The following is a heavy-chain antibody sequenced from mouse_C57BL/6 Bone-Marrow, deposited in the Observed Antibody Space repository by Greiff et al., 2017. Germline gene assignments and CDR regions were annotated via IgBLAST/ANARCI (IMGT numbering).Heavy chain of an antibody. CDR3: ANSDSSGYWFAD. CDR2: IYPGSGNT. D-gene: IGHD3-2*02. V-gene: IGHV1-76*01. J-gene: IGHJ3*01. Sequence: VQLQQSGAELVRPGASVKLSCKASGYTFTDYYINWVKQRPGQGLAWIARIYPGSGNTYSNEKFKGKATLTAEKSSSIAYMQLSSLTSEDSAVYFFANSDSSGYWFADWRQGALVTATA. CDR1: GYTFTDYY.